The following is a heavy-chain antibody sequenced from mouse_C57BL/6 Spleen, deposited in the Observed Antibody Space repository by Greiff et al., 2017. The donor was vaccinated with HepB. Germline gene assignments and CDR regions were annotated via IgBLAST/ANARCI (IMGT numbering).Heavy chain of an antibody. CDR1: GYSITSGYY. CDR2: ISYDGSN. J-gene: IGHJ2*01. D-gene: IGHD3-3*01. V-gene: IGHV3-6*01. CDR3: AEGDDYFDY. Sequence: EVQLVESGPGLVKPSQSLSLTCSVTGYSITSGYYWNWIRQFPGNKLEWMGYISYDGSNNYNPSLKNRISITRDTSKNQFFLKLNSETTEDTATYYCAEGDDYFDYWGQGTTLTVSS.